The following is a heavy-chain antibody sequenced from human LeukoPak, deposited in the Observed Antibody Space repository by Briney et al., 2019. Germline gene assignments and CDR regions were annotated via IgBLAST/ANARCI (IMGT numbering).Heavy chain of an antibody. CDR1: GYTFTGYY. J-gene: IGHJ3*02. CDR2: INPNSGGT. CDR3: ARDLLGSTVTSSAFDI. D-gene: IGHD4-17*01. V-gene: IGHV1-2*02. Sequence: ASVKVSCKASGYTFTGYYIHWVRQAPGQGLEWMGWINPNSGGTNYAQKFQGRVTMTRDTSISTAYMELSRLRSDDTAVYYCARDLLGSTVTSSAFDIWGQGTMVTVSS.